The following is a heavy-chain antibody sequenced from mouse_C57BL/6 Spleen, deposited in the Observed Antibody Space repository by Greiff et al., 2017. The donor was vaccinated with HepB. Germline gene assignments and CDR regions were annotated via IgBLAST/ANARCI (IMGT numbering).Heavy chain of an antibody. CDR2: INPSSGYT. D-gene: IGHD2-4*01. CDR1: GYTFTSYT. J-gene: IGHJ3*01. V-gene: IGHV1-4*01. Sequence: VQLQQSGAELARPGASVEMSCKASGYTFTSYTMHWVKQRPGQGLEWIGYINPSSGYTKYNQKFKDKATLTADKSSSTAYMQLSSLTSEDSAVYYCARGSNYDWFAYWGQGTLVTVSA. CDR3: ARGSNYDWFAY.